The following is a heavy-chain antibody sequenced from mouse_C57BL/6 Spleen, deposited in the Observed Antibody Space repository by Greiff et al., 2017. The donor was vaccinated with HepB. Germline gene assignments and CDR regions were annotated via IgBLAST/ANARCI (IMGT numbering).Heavy chain of an antibody. CDR2: IDPSDSET. V-gene: IGHV1-52*01. CDR3: ALMTTVGGPFAY. J-gene: IGHJ3*01. Sequence: VQLQQSGAELVRPGSSVKLSCKASGYTFTSYWMHWVKQRPIQGLEWIGNIDPSDSETHYNQKFKDKATLTVDKSSSTAYMQLSSLTSEDSAVYYGALMTTVGGPFAYWGQGTLVTVSA. CDR1: GYTFTSYW. D-gene: IGHD1-1*01.